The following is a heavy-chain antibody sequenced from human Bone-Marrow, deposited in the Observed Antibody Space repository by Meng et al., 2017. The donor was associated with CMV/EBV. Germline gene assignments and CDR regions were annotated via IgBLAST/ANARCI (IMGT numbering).Heavy chain of an antibody. CDR1: GYTFTGYY. Sequence: SVKVSCKASGYTFTGYYMHWVRQAPGQGLEWMGWINPILGIANYAQKFQGRVTITADESTSTAYMELSSLRSEDTAVYYCARAVGRGYCSSTSCYRSGYYYYGMDVWGQGTTVTVSS. J-gene: IGHJ6*02. CDR3: ARAVGRGYCSSTSCYRSGYYYYGMDV. D-gene: IGHD2-2*01. CDR2: INPILGIA. V-gene: IGHV1-69*10.